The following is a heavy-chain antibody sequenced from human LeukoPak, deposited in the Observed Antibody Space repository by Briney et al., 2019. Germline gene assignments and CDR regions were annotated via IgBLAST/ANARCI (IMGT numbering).Heavy chain of an antibody. CDR1: GFTFSSYS. CDR3: ARDQAGSGHYADY. V-gene: IGHV3-30*02. Sequence: GGSLRLSCAASGFTFSSYSMNWVRQAPGEGLEWLAYIRYDGSSKYYADFVKGRFTISRDYSKNTLYLHMNSLRAEDTAVYYCARDQAGSGHYADYWGQGTLVTVSS. J-gene: IGHJ4*02. CDR2: IRYDGSSK. D-gene: IGHD3-10*01.